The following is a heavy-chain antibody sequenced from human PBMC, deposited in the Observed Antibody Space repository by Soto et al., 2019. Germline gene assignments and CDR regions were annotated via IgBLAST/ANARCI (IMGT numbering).Heavy chain of an antibody. CDR1: GGSFSGYY. V-gene: IGHV4-34*01. J-gene: IGHJ5*02. CDR3: AKEDGHSGRFDP. CDR2: IDQSGST. D-gene: IGHD2-8*01. Sequence: SETLSLTCAVYGGSFSGYYWNWLRQPPGEGLEWIGKIDQSGSTNYNPSLKSRVTMSVDTSRSQFSLKLTSVTAMDTAVYYCAKEDGHSGRFDPWGQGTLVTVSS.